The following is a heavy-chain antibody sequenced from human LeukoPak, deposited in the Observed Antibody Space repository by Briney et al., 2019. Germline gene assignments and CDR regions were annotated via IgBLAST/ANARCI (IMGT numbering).Heavy chain of an antibody. D-gene: IGHD3-9*01. CDR1: GGSISSGDHY. CDR2: IYYSGST. J-gene: IGHJ4*02. Sequence: SETLSLTCTVSGGSISSGDHYWSWIRQPPGKGLEWIGYIYYSGSTYYNPSLKSRVTISVDTSKNQFSLKLSSVTAADTAVYYCARGYDILTPPDYWGQGTLVTVSS. CDR3: ARGYDILTPPDY. V-gene: IGHV4-30-4*01.